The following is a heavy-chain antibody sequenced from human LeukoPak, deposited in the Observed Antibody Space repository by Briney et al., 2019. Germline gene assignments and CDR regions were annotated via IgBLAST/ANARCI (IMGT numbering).Heavy chain of an antibody. Sequence: GGSLRLSCAASGFTFSSYWMHWVRQAPGKGLVWVSRINSDGSSTSYADSVKGRFTISRDNAKNTLYLQTNSLRAEDTAVYYCARAATERYYYGMDVWGQGTTVTVSS. D-gene: IGHD6-25*01. CDR2: INSDGSST. CDR1: GFTFSSYW. V-gene: IGHV3-74*01. CDR3: ARAATERYYYGMDV. J-gene: IGHJ6*02.